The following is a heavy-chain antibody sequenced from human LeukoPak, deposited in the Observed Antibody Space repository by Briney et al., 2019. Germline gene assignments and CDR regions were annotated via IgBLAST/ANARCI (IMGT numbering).Heavy chain of an antibody. CDR1: GFTFSSYE. D-gene: IGHD6-6*01. Sequence: GGSLRLSCAASGFTFSSYEMNWVRQAPGKGLEWVSYISSSGSTIYYADSVKGRFTISRDNSKNSLYLQMNSLRAEDTALYYCAKVGTEYSSSSWDYYYMDVWGKGTTVTVSS. J-gene: IGHJ6*03. V-gene: IGHV3-48*03. CDR2: ISSSGSTI. CDR3: AKVGTEYSSSSWDYYYMDV.